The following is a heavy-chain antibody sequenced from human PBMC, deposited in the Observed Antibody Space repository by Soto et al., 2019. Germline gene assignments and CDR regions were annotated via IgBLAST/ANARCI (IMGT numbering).Heavy chain of an antibody. CDR2: VYYSGST. V-gene: IGHV4-59*01. D-gene: IGHD6-25*01. J-gene: IGHJ5*02. CDR3: GGVAAASSCLDT. Sequence: LSLTCTVSGGAIFSSYWTWIRQPPGKGLEWIGNVYYSGSTNYNPSLKSRINISVDTSKNQFSLNLSSVTAADTAGYCCGGVAAASSCLDTWVQRTLVTVSS. CDR1: GGAIFSSY.